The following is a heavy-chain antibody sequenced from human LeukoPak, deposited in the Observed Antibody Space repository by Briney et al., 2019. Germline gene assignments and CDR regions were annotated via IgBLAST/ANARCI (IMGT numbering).Heavy chain of an antibody. D-gene: IGHD4-23*01. CDR2: ISSSSSTI. CDR3: ARAPDYGGNSDNIDY. Sequence: GGSLRLSCAASGFTFSSHSMNWVRQAPGKGLERVSYISSSSSTIYYADSVKGRFTISRDNAKHSLYLQMNSLRAEDTAVYYCARAPDYGGNSDNIDYWGQGTLVTVSS. CDR1: GFTFSSHS. V-gene: IGHV3-48*04. J-gene: IGHJ4*02.